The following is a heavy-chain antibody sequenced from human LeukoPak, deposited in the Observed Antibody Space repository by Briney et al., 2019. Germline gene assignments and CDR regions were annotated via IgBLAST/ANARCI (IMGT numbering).Heavy chain of an antibody. J-gene: IGHJ4*02. V-gene: IGHV3-23*01. CDR1: GFRFSSYV. CDR3: ARVDDGNYEY. Sequence: GGSLRLSCVTSGFRFSSYVMSWVRRAPGKGLEYVSSIDGTDGGSYYAESVKGRFTISRDNSKNTLFLKMNSLRVEDTAVYYCARVDDGNYEYWGQGTLLTVSS. CDR2: IDGTDGGS. D-gene: IGHD1-26*01.